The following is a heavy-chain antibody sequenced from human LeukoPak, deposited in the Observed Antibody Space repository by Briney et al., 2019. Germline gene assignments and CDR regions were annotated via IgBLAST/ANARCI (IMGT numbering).Heavy chain of an antibody. CDR3: ARGLRNWNDAGKYNWFDP. CDR2: IYDIGNT. D-gene: IGHD1-20*01. V-gene: IGHV4-61*02. J-gene: IGHJ5*02. Sequence: SQTLSLTCTVSGGSISSGGYFWSWIRQPAGKGLEWIGRIYDIGNTNYNPSLRSRVTISVDTSKNQFSLKLSSVTAADTAVYYCARGLRNWNDAGKYNWFDPWGQGTLVTVSS. CDR1: GGSISSGGYF.